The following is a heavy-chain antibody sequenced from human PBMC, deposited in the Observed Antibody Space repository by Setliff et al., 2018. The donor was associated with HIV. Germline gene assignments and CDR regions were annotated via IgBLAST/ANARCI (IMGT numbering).Heavy chain of an antibody. V-gene: IGHV4-4*07. Sequence: PSETLSLTCYVTDDPISSCYWRWVRQPAGKGLEWIGRLYVSGDTNYNPSLKSRVTMSLDTSKTHFSLTLKSVTAADTAVYYCALTGHRLRRGYMDVWGKGTTVTVSS. D-gene: IGHD5-12*01. CDR2: LYVSGDT. CDR1: DDPISSCY. J-gene: IGHJ6*03. CDR3: ALTGHRLRRGYMDV.